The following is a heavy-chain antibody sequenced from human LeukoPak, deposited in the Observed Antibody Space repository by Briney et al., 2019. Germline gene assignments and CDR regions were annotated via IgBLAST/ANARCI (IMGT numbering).Heavy chain of an antibody. CDR2: ISGSGGST. CDR3: AKSNNTVTTRTPDDAFDI. CDR1: GFTFSSYA. D-gene: IGHD4-17*01. V-gene: IGHV3-23*01. J-gene: IGHJ3*02. Sequence: GGSLRLSCAASGFTFSSYAMSWVRQAPGKGLEWVSAISGSGGSTYYADSVKGRFTISRDNSKNTLYLQMNSLRAEDTAVYYCAKSNNTVTTRTPDDAFDIWGQGTVVTVSS.